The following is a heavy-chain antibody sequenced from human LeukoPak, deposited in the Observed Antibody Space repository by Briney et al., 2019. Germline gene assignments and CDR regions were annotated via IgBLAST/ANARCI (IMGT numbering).Heavy chain of an antibody. CDR3: MIDYFDWASSRSGNYF. Sequence: ASVKVSCKVSGYTLSAVSMNWVRQAPGKGLEWMGGFEPEDGATIYAERFQGRITMTEDTSTDTAYMDLSRLTSEDTAVYYCMIDYFDWASSRSGNYFWGQGTLVTVSS. V-gene: IGHV1-24*01. CDR2: FEPEDGAT. J-gene: IGHJ4*02. D-gene: IGHD3-3*01. CDR1: GYTLSAVS.